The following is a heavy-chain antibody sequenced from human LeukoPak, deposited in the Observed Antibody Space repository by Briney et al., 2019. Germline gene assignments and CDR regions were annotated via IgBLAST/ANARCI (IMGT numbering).Heavy chain of an antibody. Sequence: SETLSLTCTVSGYFSTAYYWGWIRQPPGKGLDWIASIRHDGHTYYNPSLKSQVTISIDMSRNQFSLKLTSLTATDTAVYYCARQVATKGEWAFDVWGQGTMVTVSS. CDR1: GYFSTAYY. J-gene: IGHJ3*01. CDR3: ARQVATKGEWAFDV. V-gene: IGHV4-38-2*02. CDR2: IRHDGHT. D-gene: IGHD5-12*01.